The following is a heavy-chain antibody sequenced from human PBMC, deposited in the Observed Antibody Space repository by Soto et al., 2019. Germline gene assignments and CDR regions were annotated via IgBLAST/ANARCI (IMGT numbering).Heavy chain of an antibody. CDR1: GDSIGSGNKY. Sequence: TLSLTCTVSGDSIGSGNKYWSWIRQAPGKGLEWIGYIFSSGTTYYNPSLKRRLTMSLDTSQHQFSLKLNSVTAADTAVYFCARVPSPFAFYYAMDAWGQSTAVTVSS. V-gene: IGHV4-30-4*02. J-gene: IGHJ6*02. CDR2: IFSSGTT. CDR3: ARVPSPFAFYYAMDA. D-gene: IGHD3-16*01.